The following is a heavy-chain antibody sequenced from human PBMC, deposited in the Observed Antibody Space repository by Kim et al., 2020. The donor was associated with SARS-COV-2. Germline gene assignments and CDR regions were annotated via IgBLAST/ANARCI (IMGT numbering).Heavy chain of an antibody. CDR3: ARGRRSLWTPPNWFDP. J-gene: IGHJ5*02. V-gene: IGHV4-61*01. D-gene: IGHD3-10*01. CDR2: IYYSGST. Sequence: SETLSLTCTVSGGSVSSGSYYWSWIRQPPGKGLEWIGYIYYSGSTNYNPSLKSRVTISVDTSKNQFSLKLSSVTAADTAVYYCARGRRSLWTPPNWFDPWGQGTLVTVSS. CDR1: GGSVSSGSYY.